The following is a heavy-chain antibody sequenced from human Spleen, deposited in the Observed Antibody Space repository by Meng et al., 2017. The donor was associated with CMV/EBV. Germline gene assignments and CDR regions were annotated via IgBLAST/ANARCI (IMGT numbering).Heavy chain of an antibody. CDR1: GFTFSNYA. CDR2: IYSSGSTT. V-gene: IGHV3-23*03. J-gene: IGHJ4*02. CDR3: ARDLGIAAAGTVY. D-gene: IGHD6-13*01. Sequence: GESLKISCAASGFTFSNYAMSWVRQAPGKGLEWVSVIYSSGSTTFYADSVKGRFTISRDNSKNTLYLQMNSLRAEDTAVYYCARDLGIAAAGTVYWGQGTLVTVSS.